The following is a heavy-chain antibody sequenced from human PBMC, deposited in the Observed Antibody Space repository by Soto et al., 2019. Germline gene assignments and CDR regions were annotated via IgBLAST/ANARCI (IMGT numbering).Heavy chain of an antibody. D-gene: IGHD3-22*01. CDR3: AKNLGYYYDSSESYYFDY. CDR1: GFTFSSYA. V-gene: IGHV3-23*01. CDR2: ISGSGGST. J-gene: IGHJ4*02. Sequence: GGSLRLSCAASGFTFSSYAMSWVRQAPGKGLEWVSAISGSGGSTYYADSVKGRFTISRDNSKNTLYLQMNSLRAEDTAVYYCAKNLGYYYDSSESYYFDYWGQGTLVTVSS.